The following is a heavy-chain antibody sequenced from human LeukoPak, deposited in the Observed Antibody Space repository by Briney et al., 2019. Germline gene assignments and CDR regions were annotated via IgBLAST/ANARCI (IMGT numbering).Heavy chain of an antibody. D-gene: IGHD6-6*01. CDR3: AKTSSVAARGPFDI. Sequence: ETLSLTCCVSGYSISSGRFWGWIRRPPGKGLEWLGSIYNTGTTYLSPSLKNRLTISVDTSRNQFSLKLTSMTAADTAMYYCAKTSSVAARGPFDIWGLGTVVTVSP. V-gene: IGHV4-38-2*01. J-gene: IGHJ3*02. CDR1: GYSISSGRF. CDR2: IYNTGTT.